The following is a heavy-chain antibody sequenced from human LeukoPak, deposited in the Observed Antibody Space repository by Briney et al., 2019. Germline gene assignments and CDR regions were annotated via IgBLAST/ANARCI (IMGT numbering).Heavy chain of an antibody. D-gene: IGHD6-19*01. CDR3: TRMRRYSSRERGFDY. CDR1: GFSLSTTGVC. Sequence: ESGPALVRPTQTLTLTCTFSGFSLSTTGVCVSWIRQPPGKALEWLARIDWDDDKFYTTSLKTRLTISKDTSKNQVVLTMTNMDPVDTATYYCTRMRRYSSRERGFDYWGQGTLVTVSS. J-gene: IGHJ4*02. CDR2: IDWDDDK. V-gene: IGHV2-70*17.